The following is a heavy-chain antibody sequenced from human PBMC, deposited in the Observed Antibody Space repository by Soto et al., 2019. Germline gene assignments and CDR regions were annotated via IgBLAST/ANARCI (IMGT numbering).Heavy chain of an antibody. Sequence: SETLSLTCTVSGGSISSSSYYWGWIRQPPGKGLEWIGSIYYSGSTYYNPSLKRRVTISVATSKTHFSLKLNSVTAADTAVYYCASGVNYYVSSGSSWFDPWGQGALVTVSS. CDR3: ASGVNYYVSSGSSWFDP. CDR2: IYYSGST. D-gene: IGHD3-22*01. J-gene: IGHJ5*02. V-gene: IGHV4-39*07. CDR1: GGSISSSSYY.